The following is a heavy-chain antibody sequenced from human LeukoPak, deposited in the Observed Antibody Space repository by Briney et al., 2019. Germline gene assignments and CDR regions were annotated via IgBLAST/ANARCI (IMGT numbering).Heavy chain of an antibody. V-gene: IGHV3-7*04. D-gene: IGHD2-21*02. Sequence: GGSLRLSCAASGFTIGTHWMTWVRQAPGKGLEWVANIKEGGSEKYYVDSVKGRFTISRDNAKNSLYLQMNSLRVEDTAMYYCARESLLGGLDYWGQGILVTVSS. CDR3: ARESLLGGLDY. CDR1: GFTIGTHW. J-gene: IGHJ4*02. CDR2: IKEGGSEK.